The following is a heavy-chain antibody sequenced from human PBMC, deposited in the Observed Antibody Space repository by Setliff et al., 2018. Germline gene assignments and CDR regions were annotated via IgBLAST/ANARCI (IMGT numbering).Heavy chain of an antibody. CDR1: GFTFSSYS. Sequence: GGSLRLSCAASGFTFSSYSMNWVRQAPGKGLEWVSSISSSSSYIYYADSVKGRFTISRDNAKNSLYLQMNSLRAEDTAVYYCARSLGNYDFWSGYYDYWGQGTLVTVSS. V-gene: IGHV3-21*01. J-gene: IGHJ4*02. CDR2: ISSSSSYI. CDR3: ARSLGNYDFWSGYYDY. D-gene: IGHD3-3*01.